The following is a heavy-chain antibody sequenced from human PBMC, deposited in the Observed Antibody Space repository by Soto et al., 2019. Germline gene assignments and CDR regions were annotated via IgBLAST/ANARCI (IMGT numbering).Heavy chain of an antibody. V-gene: IGHV3-21*01. D-gene: IGHD3-3*01. Sequence: EVQLVESGGGLVKPGGSLRLSCAASGLTFSSYSMNWVRQAPGKGLEWVSSISSSSSYIYYADSVKGRFTISRDNAKNSLYLQMNSLRAEDTAVYYCASSGLRFLEWLVFWFDPWGQGTLVTVSS. CDR3: ASSGLRFLEWLVFWFDP. CDR2: ISSSSSYI. J-gene: IGHJ5*02. CDR1: GLTFSSYS.